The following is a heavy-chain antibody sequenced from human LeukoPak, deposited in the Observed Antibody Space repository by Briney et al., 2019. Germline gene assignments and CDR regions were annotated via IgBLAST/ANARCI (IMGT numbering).Heavy chain of an antibody. Sequence: SVKVSCKASGGTFSSYAISWVRQTPGQGLEWMGGIIPIFGTANYAQKFQGRVTITADESTSTAYMELSSLRSEDTAVYYCARAPNVLRFLEWDCWGQGTLVTVSS. CDR3: ARAPNVLRFLEWDC. CDR2: IIPIFGTA. CDR1: GGTFSSYA. V-gene: IGHV1-69*13. J-gene: IGHJ4*02. D-gene: IGHD3-3*01.